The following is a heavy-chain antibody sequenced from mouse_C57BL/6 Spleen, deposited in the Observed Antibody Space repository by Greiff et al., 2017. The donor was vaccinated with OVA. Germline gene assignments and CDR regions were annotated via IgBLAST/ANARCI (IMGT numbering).Heavy chain of an antibody. D-gene: IGHD1-1*01. J-gene: IGHJ4*01. Sequence: VQLKESGGALVKPGGSLKLSFAASGFPFSGIGMSWVRQTPDKRREWVAPISSGGSDTYYPDSVKGRFTISRDNAKNTLYLQMSSLKSEDTAMYYCARRGSSPYAMDYWGQGTSVTVSS. CDR1: GFPFSGIG. CDR2: ISSGGSDT. V-gene: IGHV5-6*01. CDR3: ARRGSSPYAMDY.